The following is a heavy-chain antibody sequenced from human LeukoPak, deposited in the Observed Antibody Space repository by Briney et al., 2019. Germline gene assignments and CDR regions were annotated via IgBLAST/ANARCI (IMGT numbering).Heavy chain of an antibody. CDR1: GYSISSGYY. D-gene: IGHD6-19*01. V-gene: IGHV4-38-2*02. CDR3: ARSYSSGWLNAFDI. J-gene: IGHJ3*02. Sequence: SETLSLTCTVSGYSISSGYYWGWIRQPPGKGLEWIGSIYHSGSTYYNPSLKSRVTISVDTSKNQFSLKLSSVTAADTAVYYCARSYSSGWLNAFDIWGQGTMVTVSS. CDR2: IYHSGST.